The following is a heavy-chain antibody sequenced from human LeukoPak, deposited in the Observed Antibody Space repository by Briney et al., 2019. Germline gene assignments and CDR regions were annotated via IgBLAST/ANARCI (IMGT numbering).Heavy chain of an antibody. Sequence: SETLSLTCTVSGGSISSYYWSWIRQPPGKGLEWIGYICYSGSTNYNPSLKSRVTVSVDTSKNQFSLKLSSVTAADTAVYYCAREGKDIVVVPAAMRYYYYMDVWGKGTTVTISS. J-gene: IGHJ6*03. CDR1: GGSISSYY. V-gene: IGHV4-59*01. D-gene: IGHD2-2*01. CDR2: ICYSGST. CDR3: AREGKDIVVVPAAMRYYYYMDV.